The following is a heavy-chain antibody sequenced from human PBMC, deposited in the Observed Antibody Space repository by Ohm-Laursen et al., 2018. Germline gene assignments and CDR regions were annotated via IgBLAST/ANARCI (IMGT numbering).Heavy chain of an antibody. D-gene: IGHD2-15*01. V-gene: IGHV3-21*01. CDR1: GFNLSTYT. CDR2: ISSSSSFM. CDR3: ARASYCSGGSCYSDC. J-gene: IGHJ4*02. Sequence: GSLRLSCAAFGFNLSTYTMNWVRQTPGKGLEWVSCISSSSSFMYYADSVKGRFTISRDNAKNSLYLQMNSLRDEDTAVYYCARASYCSGGSCYSDCWGQGTLVTVSS.